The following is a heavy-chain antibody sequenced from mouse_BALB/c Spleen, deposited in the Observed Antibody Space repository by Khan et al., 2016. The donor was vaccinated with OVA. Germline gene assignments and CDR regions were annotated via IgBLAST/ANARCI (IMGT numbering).Heavy chain of an antibody. CDR3: ASELGRYYAMDY. Sequence: EVKLLESGPGLVKPSQSLSLTCTVTGYSITRDYAWNWIRQFPGNKLEWMGYITNSGSTNYNPSLKSRISITRDTSKNQFFLQLNSVTTEDTATYCCASELGRYYAMDYWGQGTSVTVSS. CDR1: GYSITRDYA. CDR2: ITNSGST. D-gene: IGHD4-1*01. V-gene: IGHV3-2*02. J-gene: IGHJ4*01.